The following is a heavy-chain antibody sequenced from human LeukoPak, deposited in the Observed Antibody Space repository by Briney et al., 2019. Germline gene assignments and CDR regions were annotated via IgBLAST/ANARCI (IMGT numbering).Heavy chain of an antibody. CDR1: GYTFTSYD. CDR2: MNPNSGNT. Sequence: ASVNVSCKASGYTFTSYDINWVRQATGQGLEWMGWMNPNSGNTGYAQKFQGRVTMTRNTSISTAYMELSSLRSEDTAVYYCARARLNDYVWGSYLPDAFDIWGQGTMVTVSS. CDR3: ARARLNDYVWGSYLPDAFDI. J-gene: IGHJ3*02. D-gene: IGHD3-16*01. V-gene: IGHV1-8*01.